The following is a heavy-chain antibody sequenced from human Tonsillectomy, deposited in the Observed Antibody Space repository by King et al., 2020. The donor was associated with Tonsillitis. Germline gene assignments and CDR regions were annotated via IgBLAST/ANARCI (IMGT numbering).Heavy chain of an antibody. CDR1: GFSLSTRGTC. D-gene: IGHD4-17*01. CDR3: ARIERTDYGDYAFDD. V-gene: IGHV2-70*11. Sequence: VTLKESGPALVKPTQTLTLTCTFSGFSLSTRGTCVSWIRQPPGKALEWLARIDWDDDKYYSTSLKTRLTISKDTSKNQVVLTMTNMDPVDTATYYCARIERTDYGDYAFDDWGQGTLVTVSS. J-gene: IGHJ4*02. CDR2: IDWDDDK.